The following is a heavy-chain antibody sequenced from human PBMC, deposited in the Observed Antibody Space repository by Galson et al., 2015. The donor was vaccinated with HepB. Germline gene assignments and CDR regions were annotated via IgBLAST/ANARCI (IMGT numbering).Heavy chain of an antibody. D-gene: IGHD1-1*01. CDR3: ARRRERSLVWFDP. CDR2: MNPNSGNT. CDR1: GYTFTSYD. Sequence: SVKVSCKASGYTFTSYDINWVRQATGQGLEWMGWMNPNSGNTGYAQKFQGRVTMTRNTSISTAYMELSSLRSEDTAVYYCARRRERSLVWFDPWGQGTLVTVSS. J-gene: IGHJ5*02. V-gene: IGHV1-8*01.